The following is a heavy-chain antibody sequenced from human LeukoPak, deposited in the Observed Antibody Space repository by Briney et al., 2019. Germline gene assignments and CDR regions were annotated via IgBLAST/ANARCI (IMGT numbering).Heavy chain of an antibody. J-gene: IGHJ6*04. V-gene: IGHV3-74*01. Sequence: PGGSLRLSCAASGFTFSIYWMHWVRQTPGKGLVWVSRINSDGSSTSYADSVKGRFTISRDNSKNTLYLQMNSLRAEDTAVYYCANLGVLRFLEWLSQSDVWGKGTTVTVSS. CDR1: GFTFSIYW. CDR2: INSDGSST. D-gene: IGHD3-3*01. CDR3: ANLGVLRFLEWLSQSDV.